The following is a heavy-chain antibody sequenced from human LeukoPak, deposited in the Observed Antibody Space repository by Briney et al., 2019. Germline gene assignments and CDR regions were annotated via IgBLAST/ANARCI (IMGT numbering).Heavy chain of an antibody. D-gene: IGHD5-18*01. CDR2: IVVGSGNT. J-gene: IGHJ3*02. V-gene: IGHV1-58*02. CDR1: GFTFTSSA. CDR3: AADPVDTAMVTVAFDI. Sequence: ASVKVSCKASGFTFTSSAMQWVRQARGQRLEWIGWIVVGSGNTNYAQKFQERVTITRDMSTSTAYMELSSLRSEDTAVYYCAADPVDTAMVTVAFDIWGQGTMVTVSS.